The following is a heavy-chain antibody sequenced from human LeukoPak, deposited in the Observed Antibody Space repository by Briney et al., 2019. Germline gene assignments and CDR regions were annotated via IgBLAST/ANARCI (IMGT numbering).Heavy chain of an antibody. CDR2: INHSGST. J-gene: IGHJ4*02. CDR3: ARSGYSYGYRFDY. D-gene: IGHD5-18*01. CDR1: GGSISSSNW. V-gene: IGHV4-4*02. Sequence: SGTLSLTCAVSGGSISSSNWWSWVRQPPGKGLEWIGEINHSGSTNYNPALKSRVTISVDTSKNQFSLKLSSVTAADTAVYYCARSGYSYGYRFDYWGQGTLVTVSS.